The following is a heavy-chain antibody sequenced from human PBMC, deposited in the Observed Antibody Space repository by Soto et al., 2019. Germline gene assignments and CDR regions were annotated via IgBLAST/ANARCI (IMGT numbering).Heavy chain of an antibody. CDR2: IRSKAYGGTT. V-gene: IGHV3-49*04. CDR1: GFTFGDYA. D-gene: IGHD2-2*01. J-gene: IGHJ5*02. Sequence: LRLSCTASGFTFGDYAMSWVRQAPGKGLEWVGFIRSKAYGGTTEYAASVKGRFTISRDDSKSIAYLQMNSLKTEDTAVYYCTLCSSNSCYGRKWFDPWGQGTLVTVSS. CDR3: TLCSSNSCYGRKWFDP.